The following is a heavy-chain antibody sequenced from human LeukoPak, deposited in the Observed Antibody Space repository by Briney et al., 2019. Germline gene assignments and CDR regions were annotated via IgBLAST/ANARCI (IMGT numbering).Heavy chain of an antibody. J-gene: IGHJ3*02. CDR1: GFTFSGYY. Sequence: AGGSLRLSCAASGFTFSGYYMSWIRQAPGKGLEWVSYISSSGSTIYYADSVKGRFTISRDNAKNSLYLQMNSLRAEDTAVYYCARVRKPHCGGDCYDAFDIWGQGTMVTVSS. CDR2: ISSSGSTI. D-gene: IGHD2-21*01. V-gene: IGHV3-11*04. CDR3: ARVRKPHCGGDCYDAFDI.